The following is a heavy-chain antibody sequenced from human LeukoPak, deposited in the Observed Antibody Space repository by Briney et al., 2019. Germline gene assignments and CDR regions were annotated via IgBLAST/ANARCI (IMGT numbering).Heavy chain of an antibody. J-gene: IGHJ4*02. CDR2: IKQDGSKK. CDR3: TRVGYIDEGIDY. D-gene: IGHD5-24*01. CDR1: GFTFSSYA. V-gene: IGHV3-7*04. Sequence: PGGSLRLSCAASGFTFSSYAMSWVRQAPGKGLEWVANIKQDGSKKSCVDSVKGRFTISRDNAKNSLYLQMNSLRAEDTAIYYCTRVGYIDEGIDYWGQGTLVTVSS.